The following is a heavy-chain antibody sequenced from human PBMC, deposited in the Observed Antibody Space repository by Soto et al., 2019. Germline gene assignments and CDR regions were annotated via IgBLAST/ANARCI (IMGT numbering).Heavy chain of an antibody. Sequence: QLQLQESGSGLVKPSQTLSLTCAVSGGSISSGGYSWSWIRQPPGKGLEWIGYIYHSGSTYYNPSLKSRVTISVDRSKNQFSLKLSSVTAADTAVYYCARAVMYDILTEPPNWFDPWGQGTLVTVSS. CDR2: IYHSGST. CDR3: ARAVMYDILTEPPNWFDP. V-gene: IGHV4-30-2*01. J-gene: IGHJ5*02. D-gene: IGHD3-9*01. CDR1: GGSISSGGYS.